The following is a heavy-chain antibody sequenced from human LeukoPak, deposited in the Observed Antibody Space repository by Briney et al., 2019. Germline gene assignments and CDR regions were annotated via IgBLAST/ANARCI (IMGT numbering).Heavy chain of an antibody. CDR3: ARDLEGATGYDAFDI. CDR2: IYHSGST. J-gene: IGHJ3*02. Sequence: SQTLSLTCTVSGGSISSGGYYWSWIRQPPGKGLEWIGYIYHSGSTYYNPSLKSRVTISVDRSKNQSSLKLSSVTAADTAVYYCARDLEGATGYDAFDIWGQGTVVTVSS. V-gene: IGHV4-30-2*01. D-gene: IGHD1-26*01. CDR1: GGSISSGGYY.